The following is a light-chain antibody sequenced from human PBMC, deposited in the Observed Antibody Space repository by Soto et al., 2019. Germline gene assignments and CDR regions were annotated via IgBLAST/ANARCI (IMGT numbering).Light chain of an antibody. CDR3: VSYTSSTTYG. CDR1: SSDVGGSNF. J-gene: IGLJ1*01. V-gene: IGLV2-14*03. Sequence: QSALTQPASVSDSPGQSITISGTGTSSDVGGSNFVSWYQQHPGKPPQLIIYDVANRPSGVSNRFSGSKSGSTASLIISRLQTEDEADYYCVSYTSSTTYGFGTGTKLTVL. CDR2: DVA.